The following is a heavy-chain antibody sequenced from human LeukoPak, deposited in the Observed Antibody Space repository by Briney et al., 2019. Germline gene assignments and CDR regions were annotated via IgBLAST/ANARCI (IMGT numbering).Heavy chain of an antibody. CDR3: ARVQGDYVWGSYRSYYFDY. CDR2: ISSSSSYI. V-gene: IGHV3-21*01. D-gene: IGHD3-16*02. J-gene: IGHJ4*02. Sequence: GGSLRLSCAASGFTFSSYSMNWVRQAPGKGLEWVSSISSSSSYIYYADSVKGRFTISRDNAKNSLYLQMNSLRAEDTAVYYCARVQGDYVWGSYRSYYFDYWGQGTLVSVSS. CDR1: GFTFSSYS.